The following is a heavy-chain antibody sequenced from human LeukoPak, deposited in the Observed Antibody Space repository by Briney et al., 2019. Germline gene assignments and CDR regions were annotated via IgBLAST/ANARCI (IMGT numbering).Heavy chain of an antibody. CDR1: GGSISSGDYY. CDR3: AREDGYYYDSSGVGGAFDI. CDR2: IYYSGST. J-gene: IGHJ3*02. D-gene: IGHD3-22*01. Sequence: SETLSLTCTVSGGSISSGDYYWSWIRQPPGKGLEWIGYIYYSGSTYYNPSLKSRVTISVDTSKNQFSLKLSSVTAADTAVYYCAREDGYYYDSSGVGGAFDIWGQGTMVTVSS. V-gene: IGHV4-30-4*01.